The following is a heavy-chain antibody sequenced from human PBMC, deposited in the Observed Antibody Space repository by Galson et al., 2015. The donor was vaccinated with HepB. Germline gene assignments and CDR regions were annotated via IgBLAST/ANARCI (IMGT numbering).Heavy chain of an antibody. CDR2: IKSKAYGGTT. D-gene: IGHD1-1*01. V-gene: IGHV3-15*01. Sequence: SLRLSCAASGFTFSNAWMSWVRQAPGKGLEWVGRIKSKAYGGTTEYAASVKGRFTISRDDSKSIAYLQMNSLKTEDTAVYYCTRVLEWDAFDIWGQGTMVTVSS. CDR1: GFTFSNAW. CDR3: TRVLEWDAFDI. J-gene: IGHJ3*02.